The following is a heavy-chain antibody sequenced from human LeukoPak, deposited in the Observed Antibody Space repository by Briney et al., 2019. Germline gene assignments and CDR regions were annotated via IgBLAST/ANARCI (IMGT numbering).Heavy chain of an antibody. J-gene: IGHJ4*02. CDR3: AKDSLGATDYFDY. D-gene: IGHD1-26*01. Sequence: PGGSLRLSCAASGFTLSSYAMSWVRQAPGKGLEWVSAISGSGGSTYYADSVKGRFTISRDNSKNTLYLQMNSLRAEDTAVYYCAKDSLGATDYFDYWGQGTLVTVSS. V-gene: IGHV3-23*01. CDR2: ISGSGGST. CDR1: GFTLSSYA.